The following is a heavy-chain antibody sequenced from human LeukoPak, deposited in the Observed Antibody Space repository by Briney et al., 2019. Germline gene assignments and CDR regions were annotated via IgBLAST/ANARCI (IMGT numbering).Heavy chain of an antibody. CDR2: IYYSGST. D-gene: IGHD6-6*01. Sequence: SETLSLTCTVSGGSISSSSYYWGWIRQPPGKGLEWIGSIYYSGSTYYNPSLKSRVTMSVDTSKNQFSLKLTSVTAADTAVYYCARLMKSVYSSSSRHRTFDYWGQGTLVTVSS. CDR3: ARLMKSVYSSSSRHRTFDY. J-gene: IGHJ4*02. CDR1: GGSISSSSYY. V-gene: IGHV4-39*07.